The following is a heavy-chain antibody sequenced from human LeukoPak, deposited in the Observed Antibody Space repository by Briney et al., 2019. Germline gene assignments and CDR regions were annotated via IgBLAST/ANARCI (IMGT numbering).Heavy chain of an antibody. CDR3: GRGEFYGSGSYYDY. Sequence: NPSETLSLTCAVYGGSFSGYYWSWIRQPPGKGLEWIGEINHSGSTNYNPSLKSRVTISVDTSKNQFSLKLSSVTAADTAVYYCGRGEFYGSGSYYDYWGREPWSPSPQ. CDR2: INHSGST. CDR1: GGSFSGYY. J-gene: IGHJ4*02. D-gene: IGHD3-10*01. V-gene: IGHV4-34*01.